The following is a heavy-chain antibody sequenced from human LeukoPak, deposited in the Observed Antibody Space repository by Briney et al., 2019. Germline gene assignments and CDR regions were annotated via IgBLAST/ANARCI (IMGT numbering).Heavy chain of an antibody. CDR3: ARAAGYDYVFRFDY. Sequence: ASVKVSRKASGYTFTGYYMHWVRQAPGQGLEWMGWINPNSGGTNYAQKFQGRVTMTRDTSISTAYMELSRLRSDDTAVYYCARAAGYDYVFRFDYWGQGTLVTVSS. CDR2: INPNSGGT. V-gene: IGHV1-2*02. CDR1: GYTFTGYY. D-gene: IGHD3-16*01. J-gene: IGHJ4*02.